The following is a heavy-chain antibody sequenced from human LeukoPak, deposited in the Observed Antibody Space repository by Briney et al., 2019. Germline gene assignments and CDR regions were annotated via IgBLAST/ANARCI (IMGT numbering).Heavy chain of an antibody. Sequence: PGGSLRLSCAASGFTFSSYWMHWVRQAPGKGLVWVSRINSDGSSTSYADSVKGRFTISRDNAKNTLYLQMNSLRAEDTAVYYCARVGATDYFDYWGQGTLVAVSS. J-gene: IGHJ4*02. V-gene: IGHV3-74*01. D-gene: IGHD1-26*01. CDR2: INSDGSST. CDR3: ARVGATDYFDY. CDR1: GFTFSSYW.